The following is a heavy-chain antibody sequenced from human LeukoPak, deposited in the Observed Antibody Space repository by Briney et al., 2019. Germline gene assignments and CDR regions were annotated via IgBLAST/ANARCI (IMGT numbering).Heavy chain of an antibody. J-gene: IGHJ5*02. CDR3: ARHNSRSRYFDSYNWFDP. V-gene: IGHV4-30-2*01. CDR1: GGSISSGGYY. D-gene: IGHD3-9*01. CDR2: IYHSGST. Sequence: SETLSLTCTVSGGSISSGGYYWSCIRQPPGKGLEWIGYIYHSGSTYYNPSLKSRVTISVDRSKHQFSLKLSSVTAADTAVYYCARHNSRSRYFDSYNWFDPWGQGTLVTVSS.